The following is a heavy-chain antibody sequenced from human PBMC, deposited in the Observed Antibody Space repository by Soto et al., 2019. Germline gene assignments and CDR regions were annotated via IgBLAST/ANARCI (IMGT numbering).Heavy chain of an antibody. V-gene: IGHV2-70*04. CDR3: ARMGGNWRYYDY. J-gene: IGHJ4*02. D-gene: IGHD1-1*01. Sequence: SGPTLVNPTQTLTLTCTFSGFSLSTSRMRVSWIRQPPGKALEWLARIDWDDDKFYNTSLKTRLTIFKDTSKNQVVLTMTNMDPVDTATYYSARMGGNWRYYDYWGQGILVTVSS. CDR1: GFSLSTSRMR. CDR2: IDWDDDK.